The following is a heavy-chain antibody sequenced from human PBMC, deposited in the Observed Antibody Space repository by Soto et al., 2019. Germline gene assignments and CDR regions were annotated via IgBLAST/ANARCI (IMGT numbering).Heavy chain of an antibody. J-gene: IGHJ3*02. CDR1: GFTFSSYA. CDR2: ISGSGGTT. Sequence: ELQLLESGGGLVQPGGSLRLSCAASGFTFSSYAMSWVRQAPGKGLEWVSAISGSGGTTYYADSVKGRFTFSRDNSKITLYLQMTSLRAEYTAVYYCAKTANGWFSAFAIWGQGTMVTVSS. V-gene: IGHV3-23*01. CDR3: AKTANGWFSAFAI. D-gene: IGHD6-19*01.